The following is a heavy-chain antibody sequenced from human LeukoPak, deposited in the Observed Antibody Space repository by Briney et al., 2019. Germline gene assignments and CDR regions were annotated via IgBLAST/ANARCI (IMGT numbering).Heavy chain of an antibody. D-gene: IGHD3-16*01. Sequence: GRSLSPLRAANGPIVSSHWTNWASQDPRRGLEWVANINQDGSKKYYVDSGKGRFTISRDNAKNSLYLQMNSLRAEDRAVYYCARGMGGYWGQGALVTVSS. CDR2: INQDGSKK. V-gene: IGHV3-7*05. J-gene: IGHJ4*02. CDR3: ARGMGGY. CDR1: GPIVSSHW.